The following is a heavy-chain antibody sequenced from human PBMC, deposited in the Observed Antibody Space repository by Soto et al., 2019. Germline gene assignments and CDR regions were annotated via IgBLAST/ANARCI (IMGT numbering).Heavy chain of an antibody. CDR3: AKEMTSGYYLFDY. CDR2: ISGTGGST. V-gene: IGHV3-23*01. D-gene: IGHD3-22*01. Sequence: GGSLRLSCAASGFTFSSYAMSWVRQAPGKGLEWVSTISGTGGSTYYPDSVRGRFTISRDNSKNTVYLQMNSLRAEDAAVYYCAKEMTSGYYLFDYWGQGTLVTVSS. CDR1: GFTFSSYA. J-gene: IGHJ4*02.